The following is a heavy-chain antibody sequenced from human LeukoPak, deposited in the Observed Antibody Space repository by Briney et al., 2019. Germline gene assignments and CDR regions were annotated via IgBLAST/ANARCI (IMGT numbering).Heavy chain of an antibody. V-gene: IGHV3-7*04. J-gene: IGHJ2*01. CDR2: INHDGTET. Sequence: GGSLRLSCAASGFTFSSYWMSWVRQAPGKGLEWVSNINHDGTETYYMDSVRGRFTISRDNAKNSLCLQMNSLRAEDTAVYYCARWGQWLGIDYFDLWGRGTLVTV. CDR1: GFTFSSYW. D-gene: IGHD6-19*01. CDR3: ARWGQWLGIDYFDL.